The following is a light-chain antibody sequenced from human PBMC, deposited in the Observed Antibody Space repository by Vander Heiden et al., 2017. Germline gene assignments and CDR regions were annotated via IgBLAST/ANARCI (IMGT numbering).Light chain of an antibody. J-gene: IGKJ2*01. V-gene: IGKV3-20*01. Sequence: IALTHSPRTLSLSRGERATLSCRASQSVSSSYLAWYQQKPGQAPRLLIYGASSRATGIPDRFSGSGSGTDFTLTISRLEPEDFAVYYCQQDGSSPNTFGQGTKMEIK. CDR3: QQDGSSPNT. CDR1: QSVSSSY. CDR2: GAS.